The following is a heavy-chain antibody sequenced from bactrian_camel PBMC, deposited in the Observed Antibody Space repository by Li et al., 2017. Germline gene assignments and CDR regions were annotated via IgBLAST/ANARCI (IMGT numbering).Heavy chain of an antibody. CDR1: GFTFSSYD. J-gene: IGHJ4*01. D-gene: IGHD4*01. Sequence: DVQLVESGGALVQPGGFLRLSCAASGFTFSSYDMSWVRQAPGKEREGLAAIYTPGGTPSYAASVRARFTISVDTAKNMVYLQMNSLKPEDTAVYYCAAGRGPICIATMTRAFNYWGQGTQVTVSS. CDR3: AAGRGPICIATMTRAFNY. CDR2: IYTPGGTP. V-gene: IGHV3S40*01.